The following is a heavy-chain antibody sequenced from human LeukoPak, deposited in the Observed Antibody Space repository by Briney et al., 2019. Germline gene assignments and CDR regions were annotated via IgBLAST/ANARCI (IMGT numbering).Heavy chain of an antibody. CDR1: GFTFSSYA. D-gene: IGHD6-19*01. Sequence: GGSLRLSCAASGFTFSSYAMSWVRQAPGKGLEWVSAISGSGGSTYYADSVKGRFTISRDNSKNTLYLQMNSLRAEDTAVYYCAKDHLSSQQWLRSVTIVSLFDYWGQGTLVTVSS. CDR2: ISGSGGST. J-gene: IGHJ4*02. V-gene: IGHV3-23*01. CDR3: AKDHLSSQQWLRSVTIVSLFDY.